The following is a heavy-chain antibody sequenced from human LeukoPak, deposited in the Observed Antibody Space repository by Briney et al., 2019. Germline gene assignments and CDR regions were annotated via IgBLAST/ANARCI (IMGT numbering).Heavy chain of an antibody. CDR3: ARVRGYYDSSGYDY. CDR1: GGSISSYY. CDR2: IYYSGST. Sequence: SETLSLTCSVSGGSISSYYWSWIRQPPGKGLEWIGYIYYSGSTNYNPALKSRVTISEDTSKNQISLKLSSVTAADTAVYYCARVRGYYDSSGYDYWGQGTLVTVSS. D-gene: IGHD3-22*01. V-gene: IGHV4-59*01. J-gene: IGHJ4*02.